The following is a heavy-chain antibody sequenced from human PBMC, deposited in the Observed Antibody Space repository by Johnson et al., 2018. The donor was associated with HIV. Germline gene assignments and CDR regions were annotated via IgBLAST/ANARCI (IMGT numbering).Heavy chain of an antibody. CDR3: ARGFEVAAGWGAFDI. D-gene: IGHD6-13*01. J-gene: IGHJ3*02. CDR1: GFTFSSYW. V-gene: IGHV3-13*01. CDR2: IGTAGDT. Sequence: VQLVESGGGLVQPGGSLRLSCAASGFTFSSYWMHWVRQAPGKGLVWVSTIGTAGDTYYPGSVKGRFTVSREDAKNSLYLQMNSLRAGDTAVYYCARGFEVAAGWGAFDIWGQGTMVTVSS.